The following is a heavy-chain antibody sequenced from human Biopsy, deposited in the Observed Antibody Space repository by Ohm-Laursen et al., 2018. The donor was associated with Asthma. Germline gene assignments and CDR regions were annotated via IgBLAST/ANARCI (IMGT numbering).Heavy chain of an antibody. J-gene: IGHJ6*02. Sequence: TLSLTWAVSGGSISSGGYYWSWIRQHPGKGLEWIGHIYYSGSTYYNPSLKSRVTISVDTSKNQFSLKLSSVTAADTAVYYCARDGSSVAGTPYGMDVWGQGTTVTVSS. D-gene: IGHD6-19*01. CDR2: IYYSGST. CDR1: GGSISSGGYY. CDR3: ARDGSSVAGTPYGMDV. V-gene: IGHV4-31*11.